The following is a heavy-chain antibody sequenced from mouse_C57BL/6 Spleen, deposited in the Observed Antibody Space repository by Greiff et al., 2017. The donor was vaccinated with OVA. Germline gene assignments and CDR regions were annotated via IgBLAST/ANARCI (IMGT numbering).Heavy chain of an antibody. CDR3: ARSYRNSFDY. CDR1: GFTFTDYY. Sequence: EVKLMESGGGLVQPGGSLSLSCAASGFTFTDYYMSWVRQPPGKALEWLGFIRNKANGYTTEYSASVKGRFTISRDNSQSILYLQMNALRTEDRATYYGARSYRNSFDYWGQGTTLTVSS. D-gene: IGHD6-5*01. J-gene: IGHJ2*01. V-gene: IGHV7-3*01. CDR2: IRNKANGYTT.